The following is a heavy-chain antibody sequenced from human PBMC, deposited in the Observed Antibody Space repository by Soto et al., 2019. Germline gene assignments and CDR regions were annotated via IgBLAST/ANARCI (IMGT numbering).Heavy chain of an antibody. V-gene: IGHV1-46*01. Sequence: QVQLVQSGAEVKKPGASVKVSCKASGYTFTNYYMHWVRQAPGQGIEWMGIINPNSGSTTYAQKFQGRVTMTRDTSTTTVYMELSSLRSEDTAIYYCAKANTAHYSFDYWGQGTLVTVSS. J-gene: IGHJ4*02. CDR3: AKANTAHYSFDY. D-gene: IGHD4-17*01. CDR2: INPNSGST. CDR1: GYTFTNYY.